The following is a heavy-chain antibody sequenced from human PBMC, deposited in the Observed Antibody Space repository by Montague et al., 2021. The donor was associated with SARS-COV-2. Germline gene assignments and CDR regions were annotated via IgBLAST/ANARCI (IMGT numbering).Heavy chain of an antibody. Sequence: SETLSLTCTVSGDSVSRGSSYWSWIRQPPGKGLEWIGYIYYTGSRKYNSSLESRLTISVDTSKNQFSLKLSSVTAADTAVYYCARHARGEGYTSWFDSWGQETLVTVSS. J-gene: IGHJ5*01. CDR1: GDSVSRGSSY. V-gene: IGHV4-61*01. CDR2: IYYTGSR. CDR3: ARHARGEGYTSWFDS. D-gene: IGHD5-24*01.